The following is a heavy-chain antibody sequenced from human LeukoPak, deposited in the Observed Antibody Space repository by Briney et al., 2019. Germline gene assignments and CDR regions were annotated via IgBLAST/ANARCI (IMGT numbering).Heavy chain of an antibody. CDR3: ARGSSSSWYRHYYYGMDV. CDR2: INPNSGGT. CDR1: GYTFTGYY. Sequence: ASVTVSCKASGYTFTGYYMHWVRQAPGQGLEWMGWINPNSGGTNYAQKFQGRVTMTRDTSISTAYMELSRLRSEDTAVYYCARGSSSSWYRHYYYGMDVWGQGTTVTVSS. V-gene: IGHV1-2*02. D-gene: IGHD6-13*01. J-gene: IGHJ6*02.